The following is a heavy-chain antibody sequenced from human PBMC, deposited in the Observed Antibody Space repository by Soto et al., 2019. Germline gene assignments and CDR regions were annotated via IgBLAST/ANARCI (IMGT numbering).Heavy chain of an antibody. V-gene: IGHV3-21*01. Sequence: PGGSLRLSCAASGFTFSSYSMNWVRQAPGKGLEWVSSISSSSSYIYYADSVKGRFTISRDNAKNSLYLQMNSLRAEDTAVYYCARGSSREGWSVDYWGQGTLVTVSS. CDR3: ARGSSREGWSVDY. J-gene: IGHJ4*02. CDR1: GFTFSSYS. CDR2: ISSSSSYI. D-gene: IGHD2-15*01.